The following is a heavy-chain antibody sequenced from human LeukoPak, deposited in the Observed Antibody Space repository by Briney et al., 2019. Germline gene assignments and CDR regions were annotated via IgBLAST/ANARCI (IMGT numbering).Heavy chain of an antibody. CDR2: INPNSGGT. Sequence: ASVKVSCKASGYTFTGYYMHWVRQAPGQGLEWMGWINPNSGGTNYAQKFQGRVTMTRDTSISTAYMELSRLRSDDTAVYYCARVEVSGSYYIHWFDPWGQGTLVTVSS. D-gene: IGHD3-10*01. CDR3: ARVEVSGSYYIHWFDP. CDR1: GYTFTGYY. V-gene: IGHV1-2*02. J-gene: IGHJ5*02.